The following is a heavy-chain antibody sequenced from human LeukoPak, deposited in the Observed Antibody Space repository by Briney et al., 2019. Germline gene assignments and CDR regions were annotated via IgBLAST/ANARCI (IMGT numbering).Heavy chain of an antibody. D-gene: IGHD3-22*01. CDR1: GYSFTNYW. CDR2: IYPGDSDT. Sequence: GESLKISCKGSGYSFTNYWIGWVRQMPGKGLEWMGIIYPGDSDTRYSPSFQGQVTISADKSISTAYLQWSSLKASDTAMYYCARHFKPTRHYYDSSGYYSLWGQGTLVTVSS. V-gene: IGHV5-51*01. CDR3: ARHFKPTRHYYDSSGYYSL. J-gene: IGHJ4*02.